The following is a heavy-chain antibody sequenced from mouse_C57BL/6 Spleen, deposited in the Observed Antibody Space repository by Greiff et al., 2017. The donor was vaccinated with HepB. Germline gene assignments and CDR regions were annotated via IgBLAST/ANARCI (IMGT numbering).Heavy chain of an antibody. CDR2: IYPGDGDT. Sequence: QVQLQQSGAELVKPGASVKISCKASGYAFSSYWMNWVKQRPGKGLEWIGQIYPGDGDTNYNGKFKGKATLTADKSSSTSYMQLRSLTSEDSAVYFCARRDGYYVYAMDYWGQGTSVTVSS. V-gene: IGHV1-80*01. CDR3: ARRDGYYVYAMDY. D-gene: IGHD2-3*01. J-gene: IGHJ4*01. CDR1: GYAFSSYW.